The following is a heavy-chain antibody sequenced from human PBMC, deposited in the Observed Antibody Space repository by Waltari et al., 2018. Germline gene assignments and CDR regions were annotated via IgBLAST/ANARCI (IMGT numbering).Heavy chain of an antibody. Sequence: QVQLVQSGAEVKKPGSSVKVSCKASGGTFSSYAISWVRQDPGQGLEWMGGIIPIFGTANYAQKFQGRVTITADESTSTAYMELSSLRSEDTAVYYCARVRLGYCSGGSCYSYYYYYMDVWGKGTTVTVSS. J-gene: IGHJ6*03. D-gene: IGHD2-15*01. CDR2: IIPIFGTA. CDR3: ARVRLGYCSGGSCYSYYYYYMDV. V-gene: IGHV1-69*12. CDR1: GGTFSSYA.